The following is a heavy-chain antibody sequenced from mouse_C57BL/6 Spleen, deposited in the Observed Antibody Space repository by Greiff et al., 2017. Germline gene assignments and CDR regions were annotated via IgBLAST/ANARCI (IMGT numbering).Heavy chain of an antibody. J-gene: IGHJ2*01. CDR3: AGEGSGLDY. Sequence: QVQLQQSGPELVRPGASVKISCKASGYTFTSHWMQWVRQRPGQGLEWLGEIFPGRGSTYYNEKFKGKATLAVDTSSSTAYMQHSSLTSEDSAVYLCAGEGSGLDYWGQGTTRTVSS. CDR1: GYTFTSHW. V-gene: IGHV1-56*01. CDR2: IFPGRGST. D-gene: IGHD3-1*01.